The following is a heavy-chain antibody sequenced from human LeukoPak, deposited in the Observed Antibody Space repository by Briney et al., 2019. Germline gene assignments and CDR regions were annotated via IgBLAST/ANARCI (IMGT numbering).Heavy chain of an antibody. CDR2: IYSGGNT. J-gene: IGHJ4*02. V-gene: IGHV3-53*01. CDR1: GFTVSRNY. Sequence: GGSLRLSCLASGFTVSRNYMNGLRQAPGQGLEWVSVIYSGGNTYYADSVKGRFTISRDNSKNTLHLQMNSLRAEDTAVYYCARGWLGDYWGQGTLVTVSS. CDR3: ARGWLGDY. D-gene: IGHD6-19*01.